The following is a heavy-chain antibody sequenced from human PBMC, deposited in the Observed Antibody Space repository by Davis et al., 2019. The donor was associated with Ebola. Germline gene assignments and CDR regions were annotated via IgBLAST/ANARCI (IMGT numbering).Heavy chain of an antibody. V-gene: IGHV1-18*01. CDR3: ARGSRRDLTMIVVNYYYGMDV. Sequence: ASVKVSCKASGYTFTSYGISWVRQAPGQGLEWMGWISAYNGNTNYAQKLQGRVTMTTDTSTSTVYMELSSLRSEDTAVYYCARGSRRDLTMIVVNYYYGMDVWGQGTTVTVSS. CDR2: ISAYNGNT. D-gene: IGHD3-22*01. J-gene: IGHJ6*02. CDR1: GYTFTSYG.